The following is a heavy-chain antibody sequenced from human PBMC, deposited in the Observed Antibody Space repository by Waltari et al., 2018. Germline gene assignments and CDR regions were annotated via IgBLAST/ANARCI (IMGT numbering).Heavy chain of an antibody. V-gene: IGHV4-34*01. CDR1: GGSFSGYY. CDR3: ARERGAIVVVPAAPPVFYYYMDV. J-gene: IGHJ6*03. D-gene: IGHD2-2*01. Sequence: QVQLQQWGAGLLKPSETLSLTCAVYGGSFSGYYWSWIRQPPGKGLEWIGEINHSGSTNYHPSLKSRVTISVDTSKNQFSLKLSSVTAADTAVYYCARERGAIVVVPAAPPVFYYYMDVWGKGTTVTISS. CDR2: INHSGST.